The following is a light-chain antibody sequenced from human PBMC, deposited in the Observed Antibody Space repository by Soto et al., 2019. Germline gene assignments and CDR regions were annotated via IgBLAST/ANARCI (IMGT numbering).Light chain of an antibody. V-gene: IGLV1-44*01. Sequence: QSVLTQPPSVSAAPGQKVTISCSGSSSSIGGNSVSWYQQLPGTAPKVLIYSDSQRPSGVPARFSGSKSGTSASLAISGLQSEDEADYYCAAWDDSLNGYVFGTGTKVTVL. J-gene: IGLJ1*01. CDR3: AAWDDSLNGYV. CDR2: SDS. CDR1: SSSIGGNS.